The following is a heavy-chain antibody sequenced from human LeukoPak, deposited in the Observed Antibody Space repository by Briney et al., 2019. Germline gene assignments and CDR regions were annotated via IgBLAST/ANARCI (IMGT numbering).Heavy chain of an antibody. CDR2: ISGSGNYI. J-gene: IGHJ4*02. D-gene: IGHD5-12*01. CDR1: GFTFSNYN. Sequence: GGSLRLSCAASGFTFSNYNMNWVRQAPGKGLEWVSSISGSGNYIYYADSVKGRFTISRDNAKNSLFLEMNSLRVVDTAVYYCARDEVATISDYWGQGALVTVSS. V-gene: IGHV3-21*01. CDR3: ARDEVATISDY.